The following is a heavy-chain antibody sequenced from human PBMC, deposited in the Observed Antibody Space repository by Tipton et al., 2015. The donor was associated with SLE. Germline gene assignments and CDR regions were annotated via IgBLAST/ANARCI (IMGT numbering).Heavy chain of an antibody. V-gene: IGHV4-61*01. CDR1: GGSISSSSYY. CDR2: IYYSGST. D-gene: IGHD6-13*01. J-gene: IGHJ5*02. CDR3: ARDGKYSSSQAEFDP. Sequence: TLSLTCTVSGGSISSSSYYWGWIRQPPGKGLEWIGYIYYSGSTNYNPSLKSRVTISVDTSKNQFSLKLSSVTAADTAVYYCARDGKYSSSQAEFDPWGQGTLVTVSS.